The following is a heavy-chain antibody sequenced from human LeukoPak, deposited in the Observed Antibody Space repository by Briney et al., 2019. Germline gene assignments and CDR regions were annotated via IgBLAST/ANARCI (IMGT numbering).Heavy chain of an antibody. Sequence: GGSLRLSCAASGFTFSSYAMSWVRQAPGKGLGWVSGVSGSGGYTYYAGSVKGRFTISRDNSKNTLYLQMNSLRAEDTAIYYCAKDRPNYYDSSGHYYRRDGDYWGQGTLVTVSS. CDR1: GFTFSSYA. V-gene: IGHV3-23*01. J-gene: IGHJ4*02. CDR2: VSGSGGYT. D-gene: IGHD3-22*01. CDR3: AKDRPNYYDSSGHYYRRDGDY.